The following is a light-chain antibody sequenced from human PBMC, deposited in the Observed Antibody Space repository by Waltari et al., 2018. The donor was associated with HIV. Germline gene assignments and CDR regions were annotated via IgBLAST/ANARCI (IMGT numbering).Light chain of an antibody. CDR3: CSYAGGRTYV. CDR2: EVN. V-gene: IGLV2-23*02. J-gene: IGLJ1*01. CDR1: SNDVGSYNL. Sequence: QSALTQPASVSGSPGQSITISCTGTSNDVGSYNLVSWYQQHPGKAPKIVIYEVNKRPSGVSHRFSGSKSAYTASLTISGLQAEDEADYFCCSYAGGRTYVFGSGTKVTVL.